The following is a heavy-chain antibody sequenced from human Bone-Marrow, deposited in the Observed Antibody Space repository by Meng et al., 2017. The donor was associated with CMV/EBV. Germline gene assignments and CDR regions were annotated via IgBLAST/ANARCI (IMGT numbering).Heavy chain of an antibody. CDR1: GGSFSGYD. D-gene: IGHD2-15*01. J-gene: IGHJ4*02. Sequence: VQLQQWGAGLLESWEALALTCAGYGGSFSGYDWGWIRQPPGKGLEWIGEINHSGSTNYNPSLKTRVTISVDTSKNQFSLKLSSVTAADAAVYYCARVLSGYFDYWGQGTLVTVSS. V-gene: IGHV4-34*01. CDR3: ARVLSGYFDY. CDR2: INHSGST.